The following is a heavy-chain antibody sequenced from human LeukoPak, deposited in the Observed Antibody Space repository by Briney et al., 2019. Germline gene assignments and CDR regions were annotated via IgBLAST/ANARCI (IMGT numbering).Heavy chain of an antibody. CDR2: IYPGDSDT. D-gene: IGHD3-22*01. J-gene: IGHJ3*02. V-gene: IGHV5-51*01. CDR3: TAPGNYYDSRGWGAFDI. CDR1: GYSFTSYW. Sequence: GESLKISCKGSGYSFTSYWIGWVRQMPGKGLEWMGIIYPGDSDTRYSPSFQGQVTISADKSISTAYLQWSSLKASDTAMYHCTAPGNYYDSRGWGAFDIWGQGTMVTVSS.